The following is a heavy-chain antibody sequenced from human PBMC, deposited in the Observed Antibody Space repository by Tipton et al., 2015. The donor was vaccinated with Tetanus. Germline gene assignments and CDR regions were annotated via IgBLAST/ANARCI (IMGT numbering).Heavy chain of an antibody. D-gene: IGHD4-17*01. J-gene: IGHJ3*02. CDR1: GGSISSGGYY. CDR2: IYYSGST. V-gene: IGHV4-31*03. CDR3: ARCGFVGVTFVYDYGDYDGVGAFDI. Sequence: TLSLTCTVSGGSISSGGYYWSWIRQHPGKGLEWIGYIYYSGSTYYNPSLKSRVTISVDTSKNQFSLKLSSVTAADTAVYYCARCGFVGVTFVYDYGDYDGVGAFDIWGQGTMVTVSS.